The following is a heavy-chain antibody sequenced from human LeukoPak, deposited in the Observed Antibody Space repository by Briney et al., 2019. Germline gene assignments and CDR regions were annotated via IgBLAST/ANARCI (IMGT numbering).Heavy chain of an antibody. Sequence: PSETLSLTCTVSGDSISSSYWSWIRQPPGKGLEWIGYIYFTGITNYNPSLRSRVTMSPDTSKNQFSLKLNSVTAADTAVYYCARSSGAFDYWGQGALVTVSS. CDR2: IYFTGIT. CDR1: GDSISSSY. J-gene: IGHJ4*02. V-gene: IGHV4-59*01. CDR3: ARSSGAFDY.